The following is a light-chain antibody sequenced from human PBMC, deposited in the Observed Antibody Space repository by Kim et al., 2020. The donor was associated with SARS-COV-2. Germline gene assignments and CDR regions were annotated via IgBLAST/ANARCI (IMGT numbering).Light chain of an antibody. J-gene: IGKJ1*01. CDR2: KAS. CDR1: ESISDW. Sequence: ASVGDRVTITCRASESISDWLAWEQHKAGRAPKLLIRKASTLESWVSSRFSGSGSGTEFTLTISRLQPDDFASYYCQQYKTSSWTFGQGTKVDIK. V-gene: IGKV1-5*03. CDR3: QQYKTSSWT.